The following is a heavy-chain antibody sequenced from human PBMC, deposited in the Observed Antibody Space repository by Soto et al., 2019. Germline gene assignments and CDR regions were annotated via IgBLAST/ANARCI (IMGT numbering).Heavy chain of an antibody. CDR3: ARVRGIAVAGRLTFYGMDV. CDR1: GYTFTGYY. Sequence: GASVKVSCKASGYTFTGYYMHWVRQAPGQGLEWMGWINPNSGGTNYAQKFQGRVTMTRDTSISTAYMELSRLRSDDTAVYYCARVRGIAVAGRLTFYGMDVWGQGTTVTVSS. CDR2: INPNSGGT. J-gene: IGHJ6*02. D-gene: IGHD6-19*01. V-gene: IGHV1-2*02.